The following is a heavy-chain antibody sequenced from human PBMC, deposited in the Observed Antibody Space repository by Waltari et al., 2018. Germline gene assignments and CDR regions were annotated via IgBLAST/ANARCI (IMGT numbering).Heavy chain of an antibody. V-gene: IGHV4-38-2*02. CDR1: GYSISSGYY. CDR2: IDHSGST. Sequence: QVQLQESGPGLVKPSETLSLTCTVSGYSISSGYYWGWIRQPPGKGLEWIGTIDHSGSTYYDPSLKSRVTISVDMSKNQFSLKLSSVTAADTAVYYCARRNYDSSGYSLDYWGQGTLVTVSS. J-gene: IGHJ4*02. CDR3: ARRNYDSSGYSLDY. D-gene: IGHD3-22*01.